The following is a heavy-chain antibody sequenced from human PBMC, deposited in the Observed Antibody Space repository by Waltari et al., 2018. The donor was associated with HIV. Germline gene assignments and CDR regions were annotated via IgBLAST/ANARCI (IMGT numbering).Heavy chain of an antibody. CDR2: ISWNRGST. V-gene: IGHV3-9*01. Sequence: EVQLVESGGGLVQPGRSMRLSCAASGFTLDDYAMKWVRQAPGKGLEWVSGISWNRGSTGYADSVKGRFTISRDNAKNSLYLQMNSLRAEDTALYYCAKGGVARSYYHYYGMDVWGQGTTVTVSS. D-gene: IGHD5-12*01. CDR1: GFTLDDYA. J-gene: IGHJ6*02. CDR3: AKGGVARSYYHYYGMDV.